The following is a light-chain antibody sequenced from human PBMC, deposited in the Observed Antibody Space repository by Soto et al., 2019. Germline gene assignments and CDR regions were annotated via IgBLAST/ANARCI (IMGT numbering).Light chain of an antibody. CDR2: DVS. Sequence: QSALTQPASVSGSPGQSITISCTGTSSDVGGYNYVSWYQHHPGKAPKLMIYDVSNRRSGVSNRFSGSKSGNTASLIISGLQAEDEADYYCSSYTSSSTLSTYVFGTGTKSPS. CDR3: SSYTSSSTLSTYV. V-gene: IGLV2-14*03. J-gene: IGLJ1*01. CDR1: SSDVGGYNY.